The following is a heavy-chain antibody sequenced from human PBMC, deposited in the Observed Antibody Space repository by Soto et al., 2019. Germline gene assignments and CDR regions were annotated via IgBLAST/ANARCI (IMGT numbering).Heavy chain of an antibody. J-gene: IGHJ6*02. CDR3: ARDSQYSSSWYPWYYYYGMDV. D-gene: IGHD6-13*01. CDR1: GGTFSSYA. V-gene: IGHV1-69*13. CDR2: IIPIFGTA. Sequence: SVKVSCKASGGTFSSYAISWVRQAPGQGLEWMGGIIPIFGTANYAQKFQGRVTITADESTSTAYMELSSLRPEDTAVYYCARDSQYSSSWYPWYYYYGMDVWGQGTTVTVS.